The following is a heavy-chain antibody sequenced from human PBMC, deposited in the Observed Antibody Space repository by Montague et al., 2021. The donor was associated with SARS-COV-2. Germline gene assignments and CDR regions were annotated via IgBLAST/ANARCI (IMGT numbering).Heavy chain of an antibody. CDR2: RYQNGAT. CDR1: GFSISSSYY. V-gene: IGHV4-38-2*02. CDR3: ARSGVGIFDFSYFDS. D-gene: IGHD3-3*01. J-gene: IGHJ4*02. Sequence: SETLSLTCSVSGFSISSSYYWGWIRQTPGKGLEWIGSRYQNGATXYSPSLKRPVTILLDTSKNQFSLSLTSVTAADTAVYYCARSGVGIFDFSYFDSWGQGSLVIVSS.